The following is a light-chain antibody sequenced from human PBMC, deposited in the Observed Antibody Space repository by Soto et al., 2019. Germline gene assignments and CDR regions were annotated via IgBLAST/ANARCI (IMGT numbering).Light chain of an antibody. V-gene: IGLV7-43*01. Sequence: QAVVTQEPSLTVSPGGTVTLTFATSTGAVTSGYYPNWFQQKPGQTPRALIYSTNNKYSWTPARFSGSLIGGKAALTLSGVQPEDEADYYCLLYYGGQLGVFGGGTKVTVL. J-gene: IGLJ2*01. CDR1: TGAVTSGYY. CDR3: LLYYGGQLGV. CDR2: STN.